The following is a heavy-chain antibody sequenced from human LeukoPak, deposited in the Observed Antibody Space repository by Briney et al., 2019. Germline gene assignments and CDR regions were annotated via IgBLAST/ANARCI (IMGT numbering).Heavy chain of an antibody. Sequence: PGGSLRLSCAASGFTFSSYAMSWVRQAPGKGLEWVSAISGSGDSTYYADSVKGRFTISRDNSKNTLYLQMISLRAEDTAVYYCAKEGGYYYGPFDYWGRGTLVTVSS. D-gene: IGHD3-22*01. CDR1: GFTFSSYA. CDR3: AKEGGYYYGPFDY. J-gene: IGHJ4*02. V-gene: IGHV3-23*01. CDR2: ISGSGDST.